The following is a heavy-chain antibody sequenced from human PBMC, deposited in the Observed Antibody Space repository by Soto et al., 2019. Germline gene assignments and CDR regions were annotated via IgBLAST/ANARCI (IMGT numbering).Heavy chain of an antibody. J-gene: IGHJ4*02. CDR3: ARVLFPAGHGSLLVDY. D-gene: IGHD2-15*01. Sequence: QVQLVQSGAEVKKPGASVKVSCKASGYTFTSYGISWVRQAPGQGLEWMGWISAYNGNTNYAQKLQGRVTMTTDTSARTAYMELRSLRSDDTAVYYCARVLFPAGHGSLLVDYWGQGTLVTVSA. V-gene: IGHV1-18*01. CDR2: ISAYNGNT. CDR1: GYTFTSYG.